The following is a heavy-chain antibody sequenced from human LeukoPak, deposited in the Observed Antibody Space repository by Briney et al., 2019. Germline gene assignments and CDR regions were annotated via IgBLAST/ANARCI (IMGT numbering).Heavy chain of an antibody. J-gene: IGHJ6*04. CDR2: INPSGGST. CDR1: GYTFTSYG. CDR3: ARGGDDILTSPYYYYGMDV. V-gene: IGHV1-46*01. Sequence: ASVKVSCKASGYTFTSYGFSWVRQAPGQGLEWMGIINPSGGSTSYAQKFQGRVTMTRDTSTSTVYMELSSLRSEDTAVYYCARGGDDILTSPYYYYGMDVWGKGTTVTVSS. D-gene: IGHD3-9*01.